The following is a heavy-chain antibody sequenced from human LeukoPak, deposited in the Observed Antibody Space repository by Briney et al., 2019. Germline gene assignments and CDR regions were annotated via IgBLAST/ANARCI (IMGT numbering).Heavy chain of an antibody. J-gene: IGHJ4*02. D-gene: IGHD2-15*01. Sequence: GGSLRLSCAVSGFTFSSYAMSWVRQAPGKGLEWVSAISGSGGSTYYADSVKGRFTISRDNSKNPLYLQMNSLRAEDTAVYYCAKDNGCSGGSCYSFPYYFDYWGQGTLVTVSS. CDR2: ISGSGGST. V-gene: IGHV3-23*01. CDR3: AKDNGCSGGSCYSFPYYFDY. CDR1: GFTFSSYA.